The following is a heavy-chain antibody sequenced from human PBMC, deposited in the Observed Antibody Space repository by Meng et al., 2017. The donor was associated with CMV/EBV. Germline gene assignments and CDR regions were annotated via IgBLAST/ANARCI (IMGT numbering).Heavy chain of an antibody. J-gene: IGHJ4*02. Sequence: GGSLRLSCAASGFTFSNAWMSWVRQAPGKGLEWVGYIKSKTDGGTTDYAAPVKGRFTISRDDSKNTLYLQMNSLKTEDTAVYYCTTAGYYYDSSGYLYFDYWGQGTLVTVSS. CDR2: IKSKTDGGTT. CDR3: TTAGYYYDSSGYLYFDY. CDR1: GFTFSNAW. V-gene: IGHV3-15*01. D-gene: IGHD3-22*01.